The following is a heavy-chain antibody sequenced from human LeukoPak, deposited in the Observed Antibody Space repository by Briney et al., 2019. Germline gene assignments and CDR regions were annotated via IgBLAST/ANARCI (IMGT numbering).Heavy chain of an antibody. D-gene: IGHD5-12*01. Sequence: GGSLRLSCAASGFSFSSYVMTWVRQTPGQGLEWVSDISGNGGSTYYADSVKGRFTISRDNSKNMMYLQMNSLRAEDTAVYYCARVSTIVGSDYWGQGTLVTVSS. CDR3: ARVSTIVGSDY. CDR2: ISGNGGST. CDR1: GFSFSSYV. V-gene: IGHV3-23*01. J-gene: IGHJ4*02.